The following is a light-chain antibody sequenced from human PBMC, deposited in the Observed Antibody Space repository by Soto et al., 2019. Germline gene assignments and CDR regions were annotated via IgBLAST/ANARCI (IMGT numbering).Light chain of an antibody. CDR3: SSYTTSSTLWV. V-gene: IGLV2-14*01. J-gene: IGLJ3*02. CDR2: EVS. Sequence: QSVLTQAPSASGAPGQRVTISCTATSSDVGGYNYVSWYQQHPGKAPKLLIFEVSDRPSGVPNRFSGSKSGYTASLTISGLQAEDEADYWCSSYTTSSTLWVFGGGTKLTVL. CDR1: SSDVGGYNY.